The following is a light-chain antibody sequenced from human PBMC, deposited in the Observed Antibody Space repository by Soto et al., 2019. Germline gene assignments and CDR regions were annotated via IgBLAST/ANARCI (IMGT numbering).Light chain of an antibody. V-gene: IGKV3-20*01. CDR2: GAS. Sequence: EIVLTQSPGTLSLSPGERATLSCRASQSVTSNYLAWYQQTPGQAPRLLIYGASSRATGIPDRFSGSGSGTDFTLTISRLEPEDFAVYYCQQYDTSPLTFGGGTKVEIK. CDR3: QQYDTSPLT. J-gene: IGKJ4*01. CDR1: QSVTSNY.